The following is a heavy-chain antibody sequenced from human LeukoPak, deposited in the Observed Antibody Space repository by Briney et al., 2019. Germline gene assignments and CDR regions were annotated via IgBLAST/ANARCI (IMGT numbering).Heavy chain of an antibody. CDR1: GFTFSSFD. J-gene: IGHJ6*03. CDR3: ARGPPRGKYYYMDV. Sequence: PGGSLRLSCAASGFTFSSFDMHWVRQPTGQGLEWVSTIGTASDTYYPGSVEARFTLSRDNAKNSLYLQMNSLTAGDTAVYDCARGPPRGKYYYMDVWGKGTTVTVSS. V-gene: IGHV3-13*01. D-gene: IGHD1-1*01. CDR2: IGTASDT.